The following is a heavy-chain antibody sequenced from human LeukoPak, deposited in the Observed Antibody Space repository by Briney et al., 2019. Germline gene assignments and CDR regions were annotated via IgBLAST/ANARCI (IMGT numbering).Heavy chain of an antibody. CDR3: AKGYYDYIWGSYRSDAFDI. CDR2: ISGSGGLT. Sequence: GGSLRLSCAASGFPFNSYVMTWVRQAPGKGLEWVSVISGSGGLTYHADSVKGRFTVSRDNSKSTLSLQMNSLRAEDTAVYSCAKGYYDYIWGSYRSDAFDIWGQGTMVTVSS. CDR1: GFPFNSYV. D-gene: IGHD3-16*02. J-gene: IGHJ3*02. V-gene: IGHV3-23*01.